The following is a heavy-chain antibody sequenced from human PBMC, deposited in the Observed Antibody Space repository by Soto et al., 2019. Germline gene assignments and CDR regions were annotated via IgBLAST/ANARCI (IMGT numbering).Heavy chain of an antibody. V-gene: IGHV4-59*01. CDR3: ARATQSYYDTSGYYSYVH. Sequence: SETLSLTCTVSGGSISRYYWSWIRQPPGKGLEWIGYMYNTGSTVYNPSFKSRVTISVDTSKNQFSLKLNSVTAADTAVYYCARATQSYYDTSGYYSYVHWGQGAQVTVSS. J-gene: IGHJ4*02. D-gene: IGHD3-22*01. CDR2: MYNTGST. CDR1: GGSISRYY.